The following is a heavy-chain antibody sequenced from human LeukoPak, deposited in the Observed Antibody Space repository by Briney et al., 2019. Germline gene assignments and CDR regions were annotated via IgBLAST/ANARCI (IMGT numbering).Heavy chain of an antibody. Sequence: NSSETLSLTCAVSGGSISSSSYYWGWIRQPPGKGLEWIGSIYYSGSTYYNPSLESRVAISADMSKNQISLKLTSVTGADTAVYYCAGGDRGWFGDFDPWGQGTLVTVSS. J-gene: IGHJ5*02. CDR3: AGGDRGWFGDFDP. V-gene: IGHV4-39*07. D-gene: IGHD3-10*01. CDR2: IYYSGST. CDR1: GGSISSSSYY.